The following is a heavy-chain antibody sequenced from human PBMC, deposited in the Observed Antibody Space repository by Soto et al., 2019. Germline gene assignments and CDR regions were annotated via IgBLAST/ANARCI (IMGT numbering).Heavy chain of an antibody. V-gene: IGHV3-33*01. D-gene: IGHD1-26*01. J-gene: IGHJ6*02. CDR3: ASDLVGASDSYGLDV. Sequence: PGGSLRICCAASGFTFSNYGRHWVRPAPGRGREWVAIIWHDGNNKYYADSVRGRFIISRENSKNRLYLQMNSLRAEETAVYYCASDLVGASDSYGLDVWGQGT. CDR1: GFTFSNYG. CDR2: IWHDGNNK.